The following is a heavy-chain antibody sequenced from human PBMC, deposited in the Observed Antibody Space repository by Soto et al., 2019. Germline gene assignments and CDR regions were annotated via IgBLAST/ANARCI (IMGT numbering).Heavy chain of an antibody. J-gene: IGHJ4*02. CDR1: GGTFSSYA. CDR3: ARVGDFWSGYHYPSFDY. D-gene: IGHD3-3*01. V-gene: IGHV1-69*01. Sequence: QVQLVQSGAEVKKPGSSVKVSCKASGGTFSSYAISWVRQAPGQGLEWMGGINPIFGTANYAQKFQGRVTITADESTSTAYMELSSLRSEDTAVYYCARVGDFWSGYHYPSFDYWGQGTLVTVSS. CDR2: INPIFGTA.